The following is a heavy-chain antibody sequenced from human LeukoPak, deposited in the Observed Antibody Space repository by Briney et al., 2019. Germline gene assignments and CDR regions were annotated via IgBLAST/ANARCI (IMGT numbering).Heavy chain of an antibody. J-gene: IGHJ4*02. CDR1: GYTFTGYY. CDR3: ARGVTMVRGVILNLNPDY. CDR2: INPNSGGT. Sequence: ASVKVSCKASGYTFTGYYMHWVRQAPGQGLEWMGWINPNSGGTNYAQKFQGRVTMTRDTSISTAYMELSRLRSDDTAVYYCARGVTMVRGVILNLNPDYWGQGTLVTVSS. D-gene: IGHD3-10*01. V-gene: IGHV1-2*02.